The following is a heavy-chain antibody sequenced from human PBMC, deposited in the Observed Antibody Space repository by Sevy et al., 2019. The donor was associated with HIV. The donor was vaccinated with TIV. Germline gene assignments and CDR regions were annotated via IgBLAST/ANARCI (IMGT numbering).Heavy chain of an antibody. CDR2: ISSGSSYI. J-gene: IGHJ4*02. CDR3: ARRDAYGSIYYFDY. D-gene: IGHD3-10*01. CDR1: GFTFSNYF. Sequence: GSLRLSCAASGFTFSNYFMNWVRQAPGKGLEWVSSISSGSSYIFDADSLRGRCTISRDNAKNSLYLHMNSLRAEDTAVYYCARRDAYGSIYYFDYWGPGTLVTVSS. V-gene: IGHV3-21*01.